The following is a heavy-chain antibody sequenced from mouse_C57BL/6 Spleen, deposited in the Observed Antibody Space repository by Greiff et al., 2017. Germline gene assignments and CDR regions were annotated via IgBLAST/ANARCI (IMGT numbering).Heavy chain of an antibody. CDR3: ARRWLRHAMDY. CDR2: IYPRSGNT. D-gene: IGHD2-2*01. J-gene: IGHJ4*01. CDR1: GYTFTSYW. Sequence: VQLQQPGAELVKPGASVKLSCKASGYTFTSYWMHWVKQRPGQGLEWIGEIYPRSGNTYYNEKFKGKATLTADKSSSTAYMELRSLTSEDSAVYFCARRWLRHAMDYWGQGTSVTVSS. V-gene: IGHV1-64*01.